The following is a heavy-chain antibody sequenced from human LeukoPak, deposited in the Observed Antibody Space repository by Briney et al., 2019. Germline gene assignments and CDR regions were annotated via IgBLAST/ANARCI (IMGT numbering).Heavy chain of an antibody. CDR3: ARQLELRRDYYYMDV. J-gene: IGHJ6*03. V-gene: IGHV4-4*09. Sequence: SETLSLTCTVSGGSISSYYWSWIRQPPGKGLEWIGYIYTSGSTNYNPSPKSRVTISVDTSKNQFSLKLSSVTAADTAVYYCARQLELRRDYYYMDVWGKGTTVTVSS. CDR1: GGSISSYY. CDR2: IYTSGST. D-gene: IGHD1-7*01.